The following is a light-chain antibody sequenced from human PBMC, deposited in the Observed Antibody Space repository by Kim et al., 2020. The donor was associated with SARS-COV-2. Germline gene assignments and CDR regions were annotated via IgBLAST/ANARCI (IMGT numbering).Light chain of an antibody. V-gene: IGKV1D-16*01. CDR2: ATS. Sequence: SASVGDRDTITCRASQGISSWLAWYQQTPEKAPKSLICATSSLQSGVPSRFSGSGSGTDFTLTISSLQPEDFATYYCQQYNSYPYAFGQGTKLEI. CDR3: QQYNSYPYA. J-gene: IGKJ2*01. CDR1: QGISSW.